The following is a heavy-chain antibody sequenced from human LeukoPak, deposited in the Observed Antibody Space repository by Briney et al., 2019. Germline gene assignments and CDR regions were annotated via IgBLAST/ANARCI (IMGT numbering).Heavy chain of an antibody. J-gene: IGHJ5*02. CDR2: IYYSGST. D-gene: IGHD3-10*01. CDR1: GGSISRGGYY. Sequence: KASETLSLTCTVSGGSISRGGYYWSWIRQHPGKGLEWIGYIYYSGSTYYNPSLKSRVTISVDTSKNQFSLKLSSVTAADTAVYYCARAPQLWFGELLVQAWFDPWGQGTLVTVSS. CDR3: ARAPQLWFGELLVQAWFDP. V-gene: IGHV4-31*03.